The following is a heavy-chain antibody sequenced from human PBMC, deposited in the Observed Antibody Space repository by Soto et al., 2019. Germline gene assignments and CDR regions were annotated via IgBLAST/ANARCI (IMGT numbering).Heavy chain of an antibody. V-gene: IGHV6-1*01. CDR1: GDSVSSNSAA. CDR2: TYYRSKWYS. J-gene: IGHJ4*02. D-gene: IGHD2-15*01. CDR3: SSILGDSSEF. Sequence: PSQTLSLTCAISGDSVSSNSAAWDWISQPPSRGLEWLGRTYYRSKWYSDYALSVKSRITINPDTPNNQFSQQLKSVTPEDACMYYCSSILGDSSEFWGQGTLLTVSS.